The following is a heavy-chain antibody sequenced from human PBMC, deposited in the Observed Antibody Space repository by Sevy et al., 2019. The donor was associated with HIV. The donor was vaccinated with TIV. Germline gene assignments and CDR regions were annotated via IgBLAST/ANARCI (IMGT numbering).Heavy chain of an antibody. CDR2: ISGSSNYI. V-gene: IGHV3-21*06. D-gene: IGHD1-26*01. J-gene: IGHJ4*02. CDR1: EFTFSSYN. CDR3: ARGPPDGSYDYFDY. Sequence: GGSLRLSCAASEFTFSSYNMNWVRQAPGKGLEWVSSISGSSNYIYYVKSVKGRFRISRDNVKDTLYLQMNSLRADDTAVYYCARGPPDGSYDYFDYWGQGTLVTVSS.